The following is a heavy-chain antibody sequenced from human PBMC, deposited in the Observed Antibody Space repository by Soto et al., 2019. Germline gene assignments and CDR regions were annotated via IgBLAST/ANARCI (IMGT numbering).Heavy chain of an antibody. CDR1: GGSISSGDYY. CDR3: ARVRVDYYDSSGYYLFDY. V-gene: IGHV4-30-4*01. CDR2: IYYSGST. D-gene: IGHD3-22*01. J-gene: IGHJ4*02. Sequence: PSETLSLTXTVSGGSISSGDYYWSWIRQPPGKGLEWIGYIYYSGSTYYNPSLKSRVTISVDTSKNQFSLKLSSVTAADTAVYYCARVRVDYYDSSGYYLFDYWGQGTLVTVSS.